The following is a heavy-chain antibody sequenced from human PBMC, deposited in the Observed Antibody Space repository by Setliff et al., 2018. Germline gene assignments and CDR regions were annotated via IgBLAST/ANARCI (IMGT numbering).Heavy chain of an antibody. CDR1: GYSISSGYY. V-gene: IGHV4-38-2*02. D-gene: IGHD6-13*01. Sequence: SETLSLTCTVSGYSISSGYYWGWIRQPPGKGLERIGSIYHSGSTYYNPSLKSRVTISVDTSKNQFSLKLSSVTAADTAVYYCARGSAAALSNWGQGTLVTVSS. CDR2: IYHSGST. J-gene: IGHJ4*02. CDR3: ARGSAAALSN.